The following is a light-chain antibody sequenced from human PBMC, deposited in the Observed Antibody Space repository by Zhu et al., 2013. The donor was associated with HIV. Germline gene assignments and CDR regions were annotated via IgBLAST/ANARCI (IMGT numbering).Light chain of an antibody. V-gene: IGKV3D-15*01. CDR3: QQYSNWPPLT. J-gene: IGKJ4*01. CDR1: QSVSSN. Sequence: EIVMTQSPATLSVSPGERATLSCRASQSVSSNLAWYQQKPGQAPRLVIYAATARATGIPARFSGSRSGTEFTLTINSLQSEDFAVYYCQQYSNWPPLTFGGGPGWRSN. CDR2: AAT.